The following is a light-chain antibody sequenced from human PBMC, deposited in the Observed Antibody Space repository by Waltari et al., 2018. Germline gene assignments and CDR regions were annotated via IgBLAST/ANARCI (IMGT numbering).Light chain of an antibody. CDR3: HVWHPDVDPGV. CDR1: NIGTYR. J-gene: IGLJ1*01. V-gene: IGLV3-21*04. Sequence: SYVVTQPPSVSVAPGETATIPCGGANIGTYRVHWYQQKAGQAPVLVIFYDSDRPSGIPERFSGSNSGNTATLTISRVEAGDEARYYCHVWHPDVDPGVFGTGTEVTVL. CDR2: YDS.